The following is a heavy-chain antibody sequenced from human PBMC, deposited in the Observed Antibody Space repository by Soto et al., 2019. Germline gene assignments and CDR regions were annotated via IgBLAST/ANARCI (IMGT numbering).Heavy chain of an antibody. CDR2: IWYDGSNT. CDR1: GFTFRNYG. J-gene: IGHJ2*01. Sequence: QEQLVESGGGVVQPGRSLRLSCAASGFTFRNYGMHWVRQAPGKGLEWVALIWYDGSNTSYTDSVKGRFTISRDNSKSTLHLQMNSLRDEDTAVYYCTRDVSSRYFDLWGRGSLVTVSS. CDR3: TRDVSSRYFDL. V-gene: IGHV3-33*01.